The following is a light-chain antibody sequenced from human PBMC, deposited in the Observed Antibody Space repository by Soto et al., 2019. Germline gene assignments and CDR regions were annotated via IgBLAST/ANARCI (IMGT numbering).Light chain of an antibody. J-gene: IGKJ2*01. Sequence: DIQMTQSPSSLSASVGDRVTITCRASQSISSYLSWYQQKPGKAPKLLIYAASSLQSGVPSRFSGSGSGTDFTLTISSLQPEDFETYYCQQSYSTPYTFGHGTKLEIK. V-gene: IGKV1-39*01. CDR1: QSISSY. CDR3: QQSYSTPYT. CDR2: AAS.